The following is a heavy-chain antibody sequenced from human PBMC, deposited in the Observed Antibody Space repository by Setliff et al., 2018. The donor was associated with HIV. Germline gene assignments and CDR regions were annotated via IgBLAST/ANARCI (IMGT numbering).Heavy chain of an antibody. Sequence: GASVKVSCKASGYTFTTYGFSWVRQAPGQGLEWMGWISVYNGNINYAQKLQGRVTMTTDTSTSTAYMELRSLRSDDTAVYYCARGHIFDYGLYYYYYYYMDVWGKGTTVTVSS. J-gene: IGHJ6*03. CDR2: ISVYNGNI. V-gene: IGHV1-18*01. CDR1: GYTFTTYG. CDR3: ARGHIFDYGLYYYYYYYMDV. D-gene: IGHD4-17*01.